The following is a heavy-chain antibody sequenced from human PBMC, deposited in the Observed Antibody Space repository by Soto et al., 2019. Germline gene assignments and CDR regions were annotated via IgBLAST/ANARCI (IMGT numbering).Heavy chain of an antibody. V-gene: IGHV3-72*01. CDR3: AAVGRYYTGGGYCPQY. CDR2: IRNKANSYTT. J-gene: IGHJ4*02. D-gene: IGHD2-21*01. CDR1: GFTFSAYY. Sequence: EGQLVESGGGLVQPGGSLRLSCVASGFTFSAYYVDWVRQAPGKGLECVGRIRNKANSYTTEYAASVKGRFTFSRDDSETLVCLQFISKKAEDAAGYSWAAVGRYYTGGGYCPQYGGQETRVTVSS.